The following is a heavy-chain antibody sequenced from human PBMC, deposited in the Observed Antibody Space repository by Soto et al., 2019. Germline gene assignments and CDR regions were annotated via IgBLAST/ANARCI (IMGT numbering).Heavy chain of an antibody. V-gene: IGHV1-3*01. CDR3: ARESSIAVAGYFDY. CDR1: GYTFTSYA. Sequence: ASVKVSCKASGYTFTSYAMHWVRRAPGQRLEWMGWINAGNGNTKYSQKFQGRVTITRDTSASTAYMELSSLRSEDTAVYYCARESSIAVAGYFDYWGQGTLVTVSS. CDR2: INAGNGNT. J-gene: IGHJ4*02. D-gene: IGHD6-19*01.